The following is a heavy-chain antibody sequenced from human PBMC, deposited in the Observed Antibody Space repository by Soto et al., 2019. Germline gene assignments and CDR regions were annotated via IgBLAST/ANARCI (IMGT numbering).Heavy chain of an antibody. CDR1: GGSISSYY. Sequence: SETLSLTCTVSGGSISSYYWSWIRQPPGKGLEWIGYIYYSGSTNYNPSLKSRVTISVDTSKNQFSLKLSSVTAADTALYYCARGARITIFGVVTFDYWGQGTLVTVSS. D-gene: IGHD3-3*01. J-gene: IGHJ4*02. CDR3: ARGARITIFGVVTFDY. CDR2: IYYSGST. V-gene: IGHV4-59*01.